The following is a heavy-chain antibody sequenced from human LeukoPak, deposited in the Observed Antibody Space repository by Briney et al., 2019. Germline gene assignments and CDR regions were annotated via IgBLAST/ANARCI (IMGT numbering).Heavy chain of an antibody. J-gene: IGHJ5*02. D-gene: IGHD3-22*01. CDR1: GDSISGSY. CDR2: IYYTGTT. V-gene: IGHV4-59*01. CDR3: ARGFYDSSGYSNCFDP. Sequence: SETLSLTCTVSGDSISGSYWSWIRQPPGKTLEWIGYIYYTGTTNYNPSLKSRVTMSIDTSKNQFSLNLNSVTAADTAVYYCARGFYDSSGYSNCFDPWGQGTLVTVSS.